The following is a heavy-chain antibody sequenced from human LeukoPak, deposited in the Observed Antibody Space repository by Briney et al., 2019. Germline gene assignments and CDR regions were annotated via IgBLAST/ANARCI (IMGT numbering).Heavy chain of an antibody. CDR1: GGSISSYY. Sequence: GSLRLSCTVSGGSISSYYWSWIRQPPGKGLEWIGYIYYSGSTNYNPSLKSRVTISVDTSKNQFSLKLSSVTAADTAVYYCAYGMDVWGQGTTVTVSS. CDR2: IYYSGST. V-gene: IGHV4-59*01. CDR3: AYGMDV. J-gene: IGHJ6*02.